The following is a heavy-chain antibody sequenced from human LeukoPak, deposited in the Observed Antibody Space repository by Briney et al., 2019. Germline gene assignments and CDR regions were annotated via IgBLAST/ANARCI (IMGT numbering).Heavy chain of an antibody. D-gene: IGHD3-10*01. Sequence: PGGSLRLSCAASGFTFSDYCMSWIRQAPGKGLEWVSYISSSGSTIYYADSVKGRFTISRDNAKNSLYLQMNSLRAEDTAVYYCARGGSWFGELKGRYYYYGMDVWGQGTTVTVSS. J-gene: IGHJ6*02. CDR1: GFTFSDYC. CDR2: ISSSGSTI. CDR3: ARGGSWFGELKGRYYYYGMDV. V-gene: IGHV3-11*01.